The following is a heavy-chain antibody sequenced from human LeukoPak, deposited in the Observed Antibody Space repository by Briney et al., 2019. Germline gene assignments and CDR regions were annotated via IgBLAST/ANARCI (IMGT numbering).Heavy chain of an antibody. J-gene: IGHJ4*02. CDR3: ARHAWQQLVRVITSFDY. Sequence: SETLSLTCTVSGGSISSYYWSWIRQPAGKGLEWIGRIYTSGSTNYNPSLKSRVTISVDTSKNQFSLKLSSVTAADTAVYYCARHAWQQLVRVITSFDYWGQGTLVTVSS. CDR2: IYTSGST. D-gene: IGHD6-13*01. V-gene: IGHV4-4*07. CDR1: GGSISSYY.